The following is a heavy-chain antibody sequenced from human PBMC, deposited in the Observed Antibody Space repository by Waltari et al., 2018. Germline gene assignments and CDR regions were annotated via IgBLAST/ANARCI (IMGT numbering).Heavy chain of an antibody. CDR2: IISSSSYI. D-gene: IGHD1-26*01. V-gene: IGHV3-21*03. J-gene: IGHJ4*02. CDR3: ARGYSGSYCLDY. CDR1: GFTFSSYS. Sequence: EVQLVESGGGLVKPGGSLRLSCAASGFTFSSYSMNWVRQAPGKGLGGVAAIISSSSYIYYADSVKGRFTISRDNAKNSLYLQMNSLRAEDTAAYYCARGYSGSYCLDYWGQGTLVTVSS.